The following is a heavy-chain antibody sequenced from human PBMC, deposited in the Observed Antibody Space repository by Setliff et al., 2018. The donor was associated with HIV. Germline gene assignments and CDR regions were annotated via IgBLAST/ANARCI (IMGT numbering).Heavy chain of an antibody. J-gene: IGHJ4*02. D-gene: IGHD3-10*01. CDR1: GFTFSKYW. CDR2: VNPDGSEA. V-gene: IGHV3-7*01. Sequence: AGGSLRLSCAASGFTFSKYWMSWVRQAPGKGLEWVASVNPDGSEASSVGSMKGRFTVPRDNAKNSLSLQMNSLRVEDTAIYYCADPPSGFWGQGTLVTVSS. CDR3: ADPPSGF.